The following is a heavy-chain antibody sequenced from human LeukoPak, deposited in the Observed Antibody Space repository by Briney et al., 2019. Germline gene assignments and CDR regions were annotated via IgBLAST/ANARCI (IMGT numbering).Heavy chain of an antibody. V-gene: IGHV4-34*01. CDR1: GGSFSGYY. D-gene: IGHD3/OR15-3a*01. CDR3: ARVVLRVWTGYTIAY. J-gene: IGHJ4*02. CDR2: INHSGST. Sequence: PSETLSLTRAVYGGSFSGYYWSWIRQPPGKGLEWIGEINHSGSTNYNPSLKSRVTISVDTSKNQFSLKLSSVTAWDTAGVYCARVVLRVWTGYTIAYWGQGTLATVSS.